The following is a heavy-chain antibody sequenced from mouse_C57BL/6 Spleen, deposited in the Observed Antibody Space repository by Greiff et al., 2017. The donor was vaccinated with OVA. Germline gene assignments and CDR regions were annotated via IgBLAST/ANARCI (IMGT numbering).Heavy chain of an antibody. CDR3: ARGAMDY. CDR1: GYTFTRYW. J-gene: IGHJ4*01. CDR2: IYPGSGST. V-gene: IGHV1-55*01. Sequence: QVQLQPPGAVLVKPGASVKLSCKASGYTFTRYWITWVKQRPGQGLEWIGDIYPGSGSTNYNEKFKSKATLTVDTSSSTAYMQLSSLTSEDSAVYYCARGAMDYWGQGTSVTVSS.